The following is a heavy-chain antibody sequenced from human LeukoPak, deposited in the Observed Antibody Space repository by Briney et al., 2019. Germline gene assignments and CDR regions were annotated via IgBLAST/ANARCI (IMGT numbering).Heavy chain of an antibody. CDR1: GGSISSSSYY. Sequence: SETLSLTCTVSGGSISSSSYYWGWIRQPPGKGLEWIGSIYYSGSTYYNPSLKSRVTISVDTSKNQFSLKLSSVTAADTAVYYCARDEGYSSSWYWLHAFDIWGQGTMVTVSS. D-gene: IGHD6-13*01. V-gene: IGHV4-39*07. CDR2: IYYSGST. CDR3: ARDEGYSSSWYWLHAFDI. J-gene: IGHJ3*02.